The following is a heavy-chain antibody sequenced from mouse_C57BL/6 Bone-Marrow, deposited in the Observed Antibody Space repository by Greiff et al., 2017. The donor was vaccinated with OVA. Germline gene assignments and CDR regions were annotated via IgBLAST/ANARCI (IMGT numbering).Heavy chain of an antibody. Sequence: QVQLKQPGAELVKPGASVKLSCKASGYTFTSYWMQWVKQRPGQGLEWIGEIDPSDSYTNYNQKFKGKATLTVDTSSSTAYMQLSSLTSEDSAVYYCARWGTTVGPVFDYWGQGTTLTVSS. D-gene: IGHD1-1*01. J-gene: IGHJ2*01. CDR3: ARWGTTVGPVFDY. V-gene: IGHV1-50*01. CDR1: GYTFTSYW. CDR2: IDPSDSYT.